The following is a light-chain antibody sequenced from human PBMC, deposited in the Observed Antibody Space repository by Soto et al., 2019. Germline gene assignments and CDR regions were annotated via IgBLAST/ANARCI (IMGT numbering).Light chain of an antibody. CDR3: QQRSNWPPWT. V-gene: IGKV3-11*01. Sequence: EIVLTQSPCTLSSAPGERITLSCGASQSVSSNYLAWYQQKPGQAPRLLIYDASNRATGIPARFSGSGSGTDFTLTISSLEPEDFAVYYCQQRSNWPPWTFGQGTKVDIK. J-gene: IGKJ1*01. CDR2: DAS. CDR1: QSVSSNY.